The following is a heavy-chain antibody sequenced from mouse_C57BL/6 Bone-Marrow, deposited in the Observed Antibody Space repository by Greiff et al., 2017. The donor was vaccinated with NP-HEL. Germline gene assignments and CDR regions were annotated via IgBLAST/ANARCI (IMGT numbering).Heavy chain of an antibody. D-gene: IGHD2-5*01. J-gene: IGHJ2*01. CDR1: GYTFTNYW. Sequence: QVHVKQSGAELVRPGTSVKMSCKASGYTFTNYWIGWAKQRPGHGLEWIGDIYPGGGYTNYNEKFKGKATLTADKSSSTAYMQFSSLTSEDSAIYYCARESNYVDFDYWGQGTTLTVSS. CDR2: IYPGGGYT. V-gene: IGHV1-63*01. CDR3: ARESNYVDFDY.